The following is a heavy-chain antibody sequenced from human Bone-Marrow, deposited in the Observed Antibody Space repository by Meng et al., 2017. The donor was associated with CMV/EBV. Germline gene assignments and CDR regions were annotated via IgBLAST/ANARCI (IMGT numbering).Heavy chain of an antibody. CDR2: ISANNGNT. CDR1: NYNFINYV. Sequence: ASVKVSCKASNYNFINYVISWVRQAPGQGLEGMGWISANNGNTNYAQKFQGRVTMTTHTSTSTVYMELRSLRSDDTAVYYCARGTIRDFSALSWGQGTLVTVSS. CDR3: ARGTIRDFSALS. J-gene: IGHJ5*02. V-gene: IGHV1-18*01. D-gene: IGHD5-24*01.